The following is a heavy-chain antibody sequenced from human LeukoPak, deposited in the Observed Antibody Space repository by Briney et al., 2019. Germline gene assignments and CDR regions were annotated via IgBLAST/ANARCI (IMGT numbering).Heavy chain of an antibody. J-gene: IGHJ4*02. D-gene: IGHD5-24*01. CDR2: INPNSGGT. Sequence: ASVKVSCKVSGYTFTGYYMHWVRQAPGQGLEWMGWINPNSGGTNYAQKFQGRVTMTRDTSISTAYMELSRLRSDDTAVYYCARGSEMATIFFFDYWGQGTLVTVSS. V-gene: IGHV1-2*02. CDR1: GYTFTGYY. CDR3: ARGSEMATIFFFDY.